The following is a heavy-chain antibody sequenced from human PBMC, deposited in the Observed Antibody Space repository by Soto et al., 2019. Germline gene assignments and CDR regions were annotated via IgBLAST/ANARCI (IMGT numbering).Heavy chain of an antibody. CDR2: IYYSGST. CDR3: AGNVWSGYVGTDAFDI. J-gene: IGHJ3*02. D-gene: IGHD3-3*01. CDR1: GGSISSYY. Sequence: SETLSVTCTVSGGSISSYYWSWIRQPPGKGLEWIGYIYYSGSTNYNPSLKSRVTISVDTSKNQFSLKLSSVTAADTAVYYCAGNVWSGYVGTDAFDIWGQGTMVT. V-gene: IGHV4-59*01.